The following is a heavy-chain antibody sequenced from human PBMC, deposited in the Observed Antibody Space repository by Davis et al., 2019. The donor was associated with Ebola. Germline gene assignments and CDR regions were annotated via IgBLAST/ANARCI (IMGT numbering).Heavy chain of an antibody. Sequence: SVKVSCKASGGTFSSYAISWVRQAPGQGLEWMGGIIPIFGTANYAQKFQGRVTITADESTTTAYMELSSLRSEDTAVYYCARGGYGDYWFDPWGQGTLVTVSS. D-gene: IGHD4-17*01. CDR1: GGTFSSYA. CDR3: ARGGYGDYWFDP. J-gene: IGHJ5*02. V-gene: IGHV1-69*13. CDR2: IIPIFGTA.